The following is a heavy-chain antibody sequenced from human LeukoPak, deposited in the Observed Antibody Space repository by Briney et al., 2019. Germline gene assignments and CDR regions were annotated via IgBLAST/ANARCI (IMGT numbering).Heavy chain of an antibody. CDR3: TRGYRSGTINPFFDY. J-gene: IGHJ4*02. CDR2: IRSKAYGVTT. D-gene: IGHD1-7*01. Sequence: PGGSLRLSCTASGFTFGDYAMSWVRQAPGKGLEWVGFIRSKAYGVTTESAASVTGRFTISRDDSKSIAYLQMNSLKTEDTAVYYCTRGYRSGTINPFFDYWGQGTLVTVSS. CDR1: GFTFGDYA. V-gene: IGHV3-49*04.